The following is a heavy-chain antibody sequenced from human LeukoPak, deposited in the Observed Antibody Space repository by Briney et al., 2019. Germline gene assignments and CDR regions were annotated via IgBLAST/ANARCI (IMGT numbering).Heavy chain of an antibody. Sequence: PGGSLRLSCAASGFTFSSYAMSWVRQAPGKGLEWVAAISGSGGSTYYADSVKGRFTISRDNSKNTLYLQMNSLRAEDTAVYYCAKSSSSWDLSDAFDIWGQGTMVTVSS. CDR1: GFTFSSYA. J-gene: IGHJ3*02. V-gene: IGHV3-23*01. D-gene: IGHD6-13*01. CDR3: AKSSSSWDLSDAFDI. CDR2: ISGSGGST.